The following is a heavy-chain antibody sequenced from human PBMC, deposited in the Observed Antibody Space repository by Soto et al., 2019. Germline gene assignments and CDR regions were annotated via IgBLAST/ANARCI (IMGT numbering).Heavy chain of an antibody. CDR3: ASRNYCSGGSCPRWFDP. D-gene: IGHD2-15*01. Sequence: QVQLQQWGAGLLKPSETLSLTCAVYGGSFSGYYWSWIRQPPGKGLEWIGEINHSGSTNYNPSLKSRDTISVDTSKNQFSLKLSSVTAADTAVYYCASRNYCSGGSCPRWFDPWGQGTLVTVSS. CDR1: GGSFSGYY. CDR2: INHSGST. V-gene: IGHV4-34*01. J-gene: IGHJ5*02.